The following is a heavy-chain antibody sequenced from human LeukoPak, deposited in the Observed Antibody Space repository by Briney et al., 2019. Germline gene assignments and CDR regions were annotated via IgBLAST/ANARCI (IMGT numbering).Heavy chain of an antibody. D-gene: IGHD5-18*01. V-gene: IGHV4-4*07. CDR1: GGSIISYY. Sequence: PSETLSLTCTVSGGSIISYYWSWIRQPAGKGLEWIGRIYSSGSTNYNPSLKSRVTMSVDTSKNQFSLKLSSVTAADTAVCYCGRLSGYSYGYVDYWGLATLVTVSS. CDR3: GRLSGYSYGYVDY. J-gene: IGHJ4*02. CDR2: IYSSGST.